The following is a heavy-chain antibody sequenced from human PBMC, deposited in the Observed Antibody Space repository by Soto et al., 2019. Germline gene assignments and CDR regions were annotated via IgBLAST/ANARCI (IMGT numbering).Heavy chain of an antibody. V-gene: IGHV1-18*01. D-gene: IGHD6-13*01. Sequence: QVKLVQSGAEVKKPGASVKVSCKASGSAFTTYDITWVRQAPGQGLELMGWINGYNGNTNYAQKLQGRVTMTTDTSTNTAYMELRSLRSDDTAVYYCARPAAGASGPFDFWGQGTLVTVSS. J-gene: IGHJ4*02. CDR3: ARPAAGASGPFDF. CDR2: INGYNGNT. CDR1: GSAFTTYD.